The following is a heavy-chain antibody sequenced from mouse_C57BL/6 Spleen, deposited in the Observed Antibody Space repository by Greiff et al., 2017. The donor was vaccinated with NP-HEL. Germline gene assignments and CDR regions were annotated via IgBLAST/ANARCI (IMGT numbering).Heavy chain of an antibody. CDR2: ISDGGSYT. D-gene: IGHD2-10*02. CDR1: GFTFSSYA. V-gene: IGHV5-4*01. Sequence: EVKLVESGGGLVKPGGSLKLSCAASGFTFSSYAMSWVRQTPEKRLEWVATISDGGSYTYYPDNVKGRFTISRDNAKNNLYLQMSHLKSEDTAMYYCAREYGPYYYAMDYWGQGTSVTVSS. CDR3: AREYGPYYYAMDY. J-gene: IGHJ4*01.